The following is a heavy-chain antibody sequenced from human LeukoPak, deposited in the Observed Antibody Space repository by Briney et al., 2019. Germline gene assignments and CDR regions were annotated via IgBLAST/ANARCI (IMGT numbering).Heavy chain of an antibody. Sequence: GGSLRLSCAASGFTFSSYWMHWVRQAPGKGLVWVSRINSDGSSTSYADSVKGRFTIPRDNAKNTLYLQMNSLRAEDTAVYYCARDRGYYSAFDIWGQGTMVTVSS. CDR3: ARDRGYYSAFDI. J-gene: IGHJ3*02. V-gene: IGHV3-74*01. D-gene: IGHD2-15*01. CDR2: INSDGSST. CDR1: GFTFSSYW.